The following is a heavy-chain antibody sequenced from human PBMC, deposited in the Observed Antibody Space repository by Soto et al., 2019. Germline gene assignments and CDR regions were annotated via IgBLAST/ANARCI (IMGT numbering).Heavy chain of an antibody. CDR1: GGTFSSHS. CDR3: AREVGYVDFSAALLD. D-gene: IGHD3-9*01. Sequence: VQLMQSGAEVKKPGSSVKVSCKASGGTFSSHSINWVRQAPGQGLEWMGGIITLFGTSNYAQNFQGRVTITADQSTSTAYMELNSLSSDDPAVYYCAREVGYVDFSAALLDWGQGTLVTVSS. V-gene: IGHV1-69*01. CDR2: IITLFGTS. J-gene: IGHJ4*02.